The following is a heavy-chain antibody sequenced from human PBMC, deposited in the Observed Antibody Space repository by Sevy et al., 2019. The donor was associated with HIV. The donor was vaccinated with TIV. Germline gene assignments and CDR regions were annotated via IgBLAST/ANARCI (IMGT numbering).Heavy chain of an antibody. V-gene: IGHV3-23*01. CDR2: ISGPGYST. Sequence: GGSLRLSCAASGFTFNTHAMNWVRQAPGKGLEWVSTISGPGYSTYYAESVKGRFTISRDNSKNTLHLQMNSLRAEDTAVYYCAKEGQGEYYDSSGSFDYWGQRTLVTVSS. D-gene: IGHD3-22*01. CDR3: AKEGQGEYYDSSGSFDY. J-gene: IGHJ4*02. CDR1: GFTFNTHA.